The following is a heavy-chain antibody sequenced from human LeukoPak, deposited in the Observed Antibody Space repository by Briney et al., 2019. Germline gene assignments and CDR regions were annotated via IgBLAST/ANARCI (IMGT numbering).Heavy chain of an antibody. V-gene: IGHV4-34*01. J-gene: IGHJ4*02. CDR3: ARRRWQRGPDVVNPFDY. Sequence: SETLSLTCAVYGGSFSGYYWSWIRQPPGKGLEWIGSRYSSGRTYYNPSLKSRVTISVDTSKNQFSLKLSSVTAADTAVYYCARRRWQRGPDVVNPFDYWGQGTLVTVSS. D-gene: IGHD5-12*01. CDR2: RYSSGRT. CDR1: GGSFSGYY.